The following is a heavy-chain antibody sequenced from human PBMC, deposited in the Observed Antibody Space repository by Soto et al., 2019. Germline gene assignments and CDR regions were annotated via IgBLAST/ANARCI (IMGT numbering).Heavy chain of an antibody. V-gene: IGHV1-18*01. J-gene: IGHJ4*02. CDR2: ISAYNGNT. CDR3: ARADCSGGSCYSCDY. Sequence: QVQLVQSGAEVKKPGASVKVSCKASGYTFTSYGISWVRQAPGQGLEWMGWISAYNGNTNYAQKLQGRVTMTTDTSTSTAYMELRSLRSDDTAVYYYARADCSGGSCYSCDYWGQGTLVTVSS. CDR1: GYTFTSYG. D-gene: IGHD2-15*01.